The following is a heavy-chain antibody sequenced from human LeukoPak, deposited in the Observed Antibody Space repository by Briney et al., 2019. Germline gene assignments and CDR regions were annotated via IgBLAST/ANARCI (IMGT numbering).Heavy chain of an antibody. CDR2: IYDSGST. V-gene: IGHV4-39*07. CDR1: GGSISSSGYY. Sequence: SEALSLTCTVSGGSISSSGYYWGWIRQPPGKGLEWIGSIYDSGSTYYNPSLKSRVTMSVDTSKNQFSLKLNSVTAADTAVYYCARVGGTNYYYYGMDVWGQGTTVTVSS. CDR3: ARVGGTNYYYYGMDV. J-gene: IGHJ6*02. D-gene: IGHD1-26*01.